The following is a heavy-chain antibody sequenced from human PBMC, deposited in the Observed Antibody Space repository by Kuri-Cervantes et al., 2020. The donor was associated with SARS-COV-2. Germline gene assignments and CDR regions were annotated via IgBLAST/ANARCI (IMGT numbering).Heavy chain of an antibody. CDR1: GYTFTGYY. CDR2: INPNSGGT. CDR3: AREARAVGYSSSWYYYYYYMDV. Sequence: GESLKISCKASGYTFTGYYMHWVRQAPGQGLEWMGWINPNSGGTNYAQKFQGRVTMTRDTSISTAYMELSSLRSEDTAVYYCAREARAVGYSSSWYYYYYYMDVWGKGTTVTVSS. V-gene: IGHV1-2*02. D-gene: IGHD6-13*01. J-gene: IGHJ6*03.